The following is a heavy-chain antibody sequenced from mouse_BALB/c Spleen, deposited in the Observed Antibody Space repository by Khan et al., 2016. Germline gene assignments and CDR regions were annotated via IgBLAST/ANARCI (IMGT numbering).Heavy chain of an antibody. CDR3: ARGGHGYHYFDY. CDR1: GFTFSSYG. J-gene: IGHJ2*01. D-gene: IGHD1-2*01. V-gene: IGHV5-6-3*01. CDR2: INSNGGST. Sequence: EVELVESGGGLVQPGGSLKLSCAASGFTFSSYGMSWVRQTPDKRLELVATINSNGGSTYYPDSVKGRFTISRDNAKNTLYLQMSSLKSEDTAMYYCARGGHGYHYFDYWGQGTTLTVSS.